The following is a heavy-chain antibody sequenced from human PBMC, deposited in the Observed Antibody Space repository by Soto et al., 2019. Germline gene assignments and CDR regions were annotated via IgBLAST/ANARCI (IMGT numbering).Heavy chain of an antibody. CDR1: GNSFTSYW. V-gene: IGHV5-51*01. J-gene: IGHJ4*02. CDR2: IYPGDSDT. D-gene: IGHD3-22*01. Sequence: XESLKLSWKCSGNSFTSYWIGLVLQMPGKGLEWMGIIYPGDSDTRYSPSFQGQVTISADKSISTAYLQWSSLKASDTAMYYCARTYSSGSPYYFDYWGQGTLVTVSS. CDR3: ARTYSSGSPYYFDY.